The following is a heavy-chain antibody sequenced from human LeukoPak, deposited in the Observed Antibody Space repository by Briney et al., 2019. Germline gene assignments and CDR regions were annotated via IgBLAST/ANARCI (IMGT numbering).Heavy chain of an antibody. D-gene: IGHD4-23*01. Sequence: GGSLRLSCSASGFAFSSYTMHWVRQAPGKGLEYVSVISSNGITTYYADSVKGRFTISRDNAKSTLYTQVSSLRAEDTAVYYCAGGKDFDYWGQGTLVTVSS. J-gene: IGHJ4*02. CDR2: ISSNGITT. CDR1: GFAFSSYT. V-gene: IGHV3-64*03. CDR3: AGGKDFDY.